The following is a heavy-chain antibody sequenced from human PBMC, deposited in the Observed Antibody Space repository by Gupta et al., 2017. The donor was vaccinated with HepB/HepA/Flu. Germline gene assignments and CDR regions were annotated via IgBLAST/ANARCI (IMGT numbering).Heavy chain of an antibody. J-gene: IGHJ4*02. V-gene: IGHV1-18*01. CDR2: ISTYGNT. CDR1: GYTFTSYG. CDR3: ARDITSLNIPLGY. Sequence: QVQLVQSGVEVKKPGASVTVSCKASGYTFTSYGLSWVRQAPGQGLEWMGWISTYGNTNYAQKFQGRVTMTTDTSTSTAYMELRSLRSDDTAVYYCARDITSLNIPLGYWGQGTLVTVSS. D-gene: IGHD3-10*01.